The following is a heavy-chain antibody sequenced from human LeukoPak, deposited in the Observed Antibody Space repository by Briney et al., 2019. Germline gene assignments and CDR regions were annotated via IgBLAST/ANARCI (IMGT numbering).Heavy chain of an antibody. CDR2: IWYDGSNK. CDR3: AKDRQYYYDSRTNAFDI. D-gene: IGHD3-22*01. J-gene: IGHJ3*02. CDR1: GFTFSSYG. Sequence: GGSLRLSCAASGFTFSSYGMHWVRQAPGKGLEWVAVIWYDGSNKYYADSVKGRFTISRDNSKNTLYLQMNSLRAEDTAVYYCAKDRQYYYDSRTNAFDIWGQGTMVTVSS. V-gene: IGHV3-33*06.